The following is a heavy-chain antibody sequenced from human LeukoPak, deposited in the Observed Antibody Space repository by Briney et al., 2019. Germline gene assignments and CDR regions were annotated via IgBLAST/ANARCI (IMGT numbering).Heavy chain of an antibody. CDR1: GFTFSNYW. CDR2: IRTDGSST. D-gene: IGHD3-22*01. Sequence: GGSLRLSCAATGFTFSNYWMHWVRQAPGKGLLWVSRIRTDGSSTSYADSVKGRFTISRDNAKNTLYLQMNSLRAEDTAVYYCARGVYYDSSGLNWFDPWGQGTLVTASS. CDR3: ARGVYYDSSGLNWFDP. V-gene: IGHV3-74*01. J-gene: IGHJ5*02.